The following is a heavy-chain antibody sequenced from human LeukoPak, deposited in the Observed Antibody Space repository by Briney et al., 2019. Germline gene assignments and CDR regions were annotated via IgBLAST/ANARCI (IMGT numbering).Heavy chain of an antibody. V-gene: IGHV3-23*01. Sequence: GGSLRLSCAASGFTFSDYYMNWVRQAPGKGLEWVSAISGSGGSTYYADSVKGRFTISRDNSKNTLYLQMNSLRAEDTAVYYCAKLRGILTGYYEDYWGQGTLVTVSS. CDR2: ISGSGGST. CDR1: GFTFSDYY. CDR3: AKLRGILTGYYEDY. D-gene: IGHD3-9*01. J-gene: IGHJ4*02.